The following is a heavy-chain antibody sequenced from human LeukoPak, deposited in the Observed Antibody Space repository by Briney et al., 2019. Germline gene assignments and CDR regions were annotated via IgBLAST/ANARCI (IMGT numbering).Heavy chain of an antibody. Sequence: GGSLTLSCVASGFTFSRYAMHWVRQAPGKGLEWVAALVSYNGNTEYYADSVKGRFTISRDNSKNTLYLQMSGLRVEDTAVYYCARGRDYDSTGYLDYWGQGTLVTVSS. D-gene: IGHD3-22*01. J-gene: IGHJ4*02. CDR2: VSYNGNTE. V-gene: IGHV3-30-3*01. CDR1: GFTFSRYA. CDR3: ARGRDYDSTGYLDY.